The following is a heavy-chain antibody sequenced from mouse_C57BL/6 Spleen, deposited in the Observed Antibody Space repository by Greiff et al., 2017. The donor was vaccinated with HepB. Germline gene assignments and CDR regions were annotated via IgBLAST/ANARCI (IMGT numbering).Heavy chain of an antibody. CDR2: ISSGSSTI. J-gene: IGHJ3*01. V-gene: IGHV5-17*01. D-gene: IGHD4-1*01. CDR3: ARHGTVGFAY. CDR1: GFTFSDYG. Sequence: EVNVVESGGGLVKPGGSLKLSCAASGFTFSDYGMHWVRQAPEKGLEWVAYISSGSSTIYYADTVKGRFTISRDNAKNTLFLQMTSLRSEDTAMYYCARHGTVGFAYWGQGTLVTVSA.